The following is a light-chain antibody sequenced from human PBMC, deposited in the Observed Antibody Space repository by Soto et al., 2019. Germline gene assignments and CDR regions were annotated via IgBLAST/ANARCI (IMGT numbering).Light chain of an antibody. V-gene: IGLV2-8*01. J-gene: IGLJ1*01. CDR2: EVN. CDR3: NSYAGSNSFV. Sequence: QSVLTQPPSASGSPGQSVTISCTGTSSDVGAYNYVPWYQQHPGKAPQLMIYEVNKRPSGVPDRFSGSKSGNTASLTVSGLQAEDEAEYYCNSYAGSNSFVFGSGTKVTVL. CDR1: SSDVGAYNY.